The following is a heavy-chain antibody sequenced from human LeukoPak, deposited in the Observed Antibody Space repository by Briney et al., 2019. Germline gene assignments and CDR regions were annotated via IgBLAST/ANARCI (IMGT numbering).Heavy chain of an antibody. CDR2: INHGGST. Sequence: PSEALSLTCTVNGGSFSDYYWTWIRQPPGKGLEWIGEINHGGSTNYNPSLKSRVTMSVDTSKNQFSLKLSFVTAADTAVYYCARGIAIGYCSGGSCYPFDYWGQGTLVTVSS. CDR3: ARGIAIGYCSGGSCYPFDY. V-gene: IGHV4-34*01. D-gene: IGHD2-15*01. CDR1: GGSFSDYY. J-gene: IGHJ4*02.